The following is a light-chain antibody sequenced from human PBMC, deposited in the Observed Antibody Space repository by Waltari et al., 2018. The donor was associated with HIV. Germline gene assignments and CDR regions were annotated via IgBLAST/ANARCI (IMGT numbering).Light chain of an antibody. CDR1: NSDAGGYSY. J-gene: IGLJ1*01. Sequence: SALTQPPSASGSPGQSVTISCTGTNSDAGGYSYVSWFQAHPGKAPKLKIYGVSKRPSGVPNRFSGSKSGNTASLTVSGLQAEDEADYYCCSYAGTNHFYVFGTGTKVTVL. CDR2: GVS. V-gene: IGLV2-8*01. CDR3: CSYAGTNHFYV.